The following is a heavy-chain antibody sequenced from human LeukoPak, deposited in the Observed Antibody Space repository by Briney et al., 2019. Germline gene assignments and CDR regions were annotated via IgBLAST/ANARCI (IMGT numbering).Heavy chain of an antibody. D-gene: IGHD6-13*01. J-gene: IGHJ3*02. V-gene: IGHV3-7*01. CDR2: IKQDGSEK. Sequence: GGSLRLSCAASGFTFSSYWMSWVRQAPGKGLEWVANIKQDGSEKYYVDSVKGRFTISRDNAKNSLYLQMNSLRAEDTAVYYCAKHLSSWYADAFDIWGQGTMVTVSS. CDR1: GFTFSSYW. CDR3: AKHLSSWYADAFDI.